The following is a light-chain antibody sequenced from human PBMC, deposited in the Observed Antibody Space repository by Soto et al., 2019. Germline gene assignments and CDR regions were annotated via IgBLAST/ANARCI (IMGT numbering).Light chain of an antibody. V-gene: IGKV3-20*01. J-gene: IGKJ4*02. CDR2: GAF. CDR1: QTVRSSY. Sequence: IFLTQSPGTLSLSSGETATLSCRASQTVRSSYLAWYQQRPGQAPKLLISGAFNRAPGVPDRFSGTESGRDYTLSISRLAPEDSAVYYCQQYGDSITFGGGTKVEIK. CDR3: QQYGDSIT.